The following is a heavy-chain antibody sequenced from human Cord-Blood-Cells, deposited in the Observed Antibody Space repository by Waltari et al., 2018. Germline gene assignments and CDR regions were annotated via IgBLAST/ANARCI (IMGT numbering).Heavy chain of an antibody. D-gene: IGHD6-13*01. CDR3: AKDRSSSWYFDY. Sequence: QVQLVESGRGVVQPGRYLRLSCAASGFTFSSYGMHWVRQAPGKGLGWVAVISYDGSTKYYAGSVKGRVTISRDNSKNTLYLQMNSLRAEDTAVYYCAKDRSSSWYFDYWDQGILVYVYS. CDR1: GFTFSSYG. CDR2: ISYDGSTK. V-gene: IGHV3-30*18. J-gene: IGHJ4*01.